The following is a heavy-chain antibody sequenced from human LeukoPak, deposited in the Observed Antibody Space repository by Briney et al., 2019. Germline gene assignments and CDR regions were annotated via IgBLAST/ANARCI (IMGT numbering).Heavy chain of an antibody. CDR2: MNPNSGNT. CDR1: GYTFTPYS. V-gene: IGHV1-8*01. CDR3: ARGLKQQLVHKWVY. J-gene: IGHJ4*02. Sequence: GASVEVSCKASGYTFTPYSINWVRQATGQGLEWMGWMNPNSGNTGYAQKFQGRVTMTRNTSISTAYMELSSLRSEDTAVYYCARGLKQQLVHKWVYWGQGTLVTVSS. D-gene: IGHD6-13*01.